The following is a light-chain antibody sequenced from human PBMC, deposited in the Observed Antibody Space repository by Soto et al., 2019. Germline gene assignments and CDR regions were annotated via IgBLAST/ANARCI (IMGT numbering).Light chain of an antibody. V-gene: IGLV2-14*03. J-gene: IGLJ2*01. CDR1: SVDVGTYDY. CDR2: DVS. CDR3: NSYLTPNVA. Sequence: QSVLTQPASVSGSLGQSITISCTGTSVDVGTYDYVSWYQQHPGKSPKLMIFDVSSRPSRISTRFSGSKSGNTSSLTSSGLHAEDEADYYCNSYLTPNVAFGGGTKLTVL.